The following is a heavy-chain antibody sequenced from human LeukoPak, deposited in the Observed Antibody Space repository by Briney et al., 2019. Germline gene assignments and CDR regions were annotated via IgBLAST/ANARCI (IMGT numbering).Heavy chain of an antibody. Sequence: PSETLSLTCTVSGGSISSGNYYWSWIRQPPGKGLEWIGYIYYSGSTNYNPYLKSRVTISVDTSKNQFSLKLSSVTAVDTAVYYCARELGSGPTTVPAFDIWGQGTMVTVSS. V-gene: IGHV4-61*01. CDR2: IYYSGST. D-gene: IGHD2-2*01. CDR3: ARELGSGPTTVPAFDI. CDR1: GGSISSGNYY. J-gene: IGHJ3*02.